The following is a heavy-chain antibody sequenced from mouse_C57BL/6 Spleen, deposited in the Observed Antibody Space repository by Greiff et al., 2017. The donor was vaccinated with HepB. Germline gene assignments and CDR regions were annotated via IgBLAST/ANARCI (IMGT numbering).Heavy chain of an antibody. J-gene: IGHJ1*03. CDR2: INYDGSST. CDR1: GFTFSDYY. Sequence: EVNVVESEGGLVQPGSSMKLSCTASGFTFSDYYMAWVRQVPEKGLEWVANINYDGSSTYYLDSLKSRFIISRDNAKNILYLQMSSLKSEDTATYYCARELTTVVASHWYFDVWGTGTTVTVSS. D-gene: IGHD1-1*01. V-gene: IGHV5-16*01. CDR3: ARELTTVVASHWYFDV.